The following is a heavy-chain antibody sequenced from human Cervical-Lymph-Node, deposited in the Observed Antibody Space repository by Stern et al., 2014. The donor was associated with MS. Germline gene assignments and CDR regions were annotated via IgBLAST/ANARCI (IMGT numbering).Heavy chain of an antibody. D-gene: IGHD1-26*01. CDR3: ARRWSDVVSYLDY. J-gene: IGHJ4*02. Sequence: QVQLQESGPGLVKPSQTLSLTCTVSGGSITSGSFYWTWIRQPAGKGLEWIGHISASGDTNFTPSLKSRVTMSVATSKNQFSLKLYSVTAADAAVYYCARRWSDVVSYLDYWGLGTLVTVSS. V-gene: IGHV4-61*02. CDR2: ISASGDT. CDR1: GGSITSGSFY.